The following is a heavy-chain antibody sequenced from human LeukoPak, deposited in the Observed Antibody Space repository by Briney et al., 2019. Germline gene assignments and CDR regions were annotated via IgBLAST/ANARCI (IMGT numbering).Heavy chain of an antibody. CDR1: GFTFSSYA. J-gene: IGHJ4*02. CDR2: LSRSGGST. Sequence: GGSLRLSCAASGFTFSSYAMTWVRQAPGKGLEWVSTLSRSGGSTYYADSVKGRFTISRDNSKNTLYLQMNSLRAEDTAVYYCARDRPFLDYWGQGTLVTVSS. V-gene: IGHV3-23*01. CDR3: ARDRPFLDY.